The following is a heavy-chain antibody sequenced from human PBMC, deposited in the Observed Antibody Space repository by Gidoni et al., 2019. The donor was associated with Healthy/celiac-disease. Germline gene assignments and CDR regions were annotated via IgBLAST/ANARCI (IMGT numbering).Heavy chain of an antibody. V-gene: IGHV3-48*01. D-gene: IGHD4-17*01. Sequence: LVQPGGSLRLSCAASGFTFSSYSMNWVRQAPGKGLEWVSYISSSSSTIYYADSVKGRFTISRDNAKNSLYLQMNSLRAEDTAVYYCARDSGYYGDYLNYFDYWGQGTLVTVSS. J-gene: IGHJ4*02. CDR3: ARDSGYYGDYLNYFDY. CDR1: GFTFSSYS. CDR2: ISSSSSTI.